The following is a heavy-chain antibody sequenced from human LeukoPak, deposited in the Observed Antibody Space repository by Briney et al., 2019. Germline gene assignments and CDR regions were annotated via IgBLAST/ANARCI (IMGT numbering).Heavy chain of an antibody. CDR2: INHSGST. Sequence: PSETLSLTCAVYGGSFSGYYWSWIRQPPGKGLEWIGEINHSGSTNYNPSLKSRVTISVDTSKNQFSLKLSSVTAADTAVYYCARDYYGSGSYYPLGYWGQGTLVTVSS. CDR1: GGSFSGYY. CDR3: ARDYYGSGSYYPLGY. V-gene: IGHV4-34*01. D-gene: IGHD3-10*01. J-gene: IGHJ4*02.